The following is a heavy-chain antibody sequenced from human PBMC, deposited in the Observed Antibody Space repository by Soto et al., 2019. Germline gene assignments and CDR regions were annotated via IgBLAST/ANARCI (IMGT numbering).Heavy chain of an antibody. J-gene: IGHJ4*02. CDR2: INPNSGDT. D-gene: IGHD4-17*01. CDR3: ATLMTISDY. V-gene: IGHV1-2*02. CDR1: GGTFSSYA. Sequence: ASVKVSCKASGGTFSSYAISWVRQAPGQGLEWMGWINPNSGDTHYAQKFQGRVTMTRDTSISTVYMDLSRLTSDDTAMYYCATLMTISDYWGQGTLVTVSS.